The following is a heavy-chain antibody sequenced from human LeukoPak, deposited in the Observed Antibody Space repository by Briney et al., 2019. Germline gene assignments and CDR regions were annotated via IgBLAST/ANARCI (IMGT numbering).Heavy chain of an antibody. CDR3: AKGYYDYVWGSYYFDY. CDR2: IYSGGST. J-gene: IGHJ4*02. CDR1: GFTVSSNY. Sequence: PGGSLRLSCAASGFTVSSNYMSSVRQAPGKGLEWVSVIYSGGSTYYADSVKGRFTISRDNSKNTLYLQMNSLRAEDTAVYYCAKGYYDYVWGSYYFDYWGQGTLVTVSS. V-gene: IGHV3-53*01. D-gene: IGHD3-16*01.